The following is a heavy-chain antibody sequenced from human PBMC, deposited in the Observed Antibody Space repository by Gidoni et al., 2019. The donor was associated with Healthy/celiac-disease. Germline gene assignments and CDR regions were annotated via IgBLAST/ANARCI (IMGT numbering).Heavy chain of an antibody. CDR2: IYYSGST. J-gene: IGHJ4*02. Sequence: QVQLQESGPGLVKPSQTLSLTCTVPGGSISRGGYYWSWIRQHPGKGLEWIGYIYYSGSTYYNPSLKSRVTISVDTSKNQFSLKLSSVTAADTAVYYCAREAQDCSSTSCYPSFDYWGQGTLVTVSS. CDR3: AREAQDCSSTSCYPSFDY. D-gene: IGHD2-2*01. CDR1: GGSISRGGYY. V-gene: IGHV4-31*03.